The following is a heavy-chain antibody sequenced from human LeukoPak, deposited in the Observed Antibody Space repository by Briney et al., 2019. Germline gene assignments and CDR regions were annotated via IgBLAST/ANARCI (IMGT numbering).Heavy chain of an antibody. Sequence: GGSLRLSCAASGFTFSSYGMHWVRQAPGKGLEWVAVIWYDGSNKYCADSVKGRFTISRDNSKNTLYLQMNSLRAEDTAVYYCARDASCSGGNCLSYFDYWGQGTLVTVSS. D-gene: IGHD2-15*01. J-gene: IGHJ4*02. CDR3: ARDASCSGGNCLSYFDY. V-gene: IGHV3-33*01. CDR2: IWYDGSNK. CDR1: GFTFSSYG.